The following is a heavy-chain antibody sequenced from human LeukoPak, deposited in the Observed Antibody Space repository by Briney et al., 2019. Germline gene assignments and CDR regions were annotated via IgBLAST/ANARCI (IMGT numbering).Heavy chain of an antibody. J-gene: IGHJ4*02. CDR3: ATLWFGEPYFDY. D-gene: IGHD3-10*01. V-gene: IGHV3-30-3*01. Sequence: GGSLRHSCAASGFTFSSYAMHWVRQAPGKGLEWVAVISYDGNNKFYADSVKGRFTISRDNSKNTLYLQMNSLRAEDTAVYYCATLWFGEPYFDYWGQGTLVTVSS. CDR1: GFTFSSYA. CDR2: ISYDGNNK.